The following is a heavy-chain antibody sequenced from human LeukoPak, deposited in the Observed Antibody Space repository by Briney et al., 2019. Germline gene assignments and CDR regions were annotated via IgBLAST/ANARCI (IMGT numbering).Heavy chain of an antibody. V-gene: IGHV4-39*02. CDR1: GGFIRRSTYY. Sequence: SETLSLTRAVSGGFIRRSTYYGGWIRQPPGKGLEWIGSIFYSGSTYYSPSLKSRVTISADTSKNRFSLKLSSVTAADTAVYFCARDRKVLLWFEELGTTEYGMDVEDQRKTVTVSS. D-gene: IGHD3-10*01. J-gene: IGHJ6*02. CDR2: IFYSGST. CDR3: ARDRKVLLWFEELGTTEYGMDV.